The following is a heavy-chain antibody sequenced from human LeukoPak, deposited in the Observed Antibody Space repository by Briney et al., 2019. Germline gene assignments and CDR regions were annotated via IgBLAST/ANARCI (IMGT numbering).Heavy chain of an antibody. CDR2: ISGSGGST. Sequence: GGSLRLSCAAPGFTFSSYAMSWVRQAPGKGLEWVSAISGSGGSTYYADSVKGRFTISRDNSNNTLYLQMNSLRAEHTAVYYFAKALNSDMIVASYFDYWGQGTLVTVSS. CDR1: GFTFSSYA. V-gene: IGHV3-23*01. J-gene: IGHJ4*02. D-gene: IGHD3-22*01. CDR3: AKALNSDMIVASYFDY.